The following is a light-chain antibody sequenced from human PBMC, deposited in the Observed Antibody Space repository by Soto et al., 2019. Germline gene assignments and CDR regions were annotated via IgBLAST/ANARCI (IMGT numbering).Light chain of an antibody. V-gene: IGKV3-11*01. CDR1: QSVSSN. Sequence: EIVLTQSPVTLSLSPGERATLSCRASQSVSSNLAWYQQKPGQAPRLLIYDAYNRATGIPPRFSGSGSGTDFTLTISSLEPEDSAVYYCQQRHMWPITFGQGTRLEI. J-gene: IGKJ5*01. CDR3: QQRHMWPIT. CDR2: DAY.